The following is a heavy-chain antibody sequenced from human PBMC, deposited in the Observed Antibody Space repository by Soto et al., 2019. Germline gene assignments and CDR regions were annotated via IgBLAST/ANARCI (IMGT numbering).Heavy chain of an antibody. Sequence: EVQLVESGGGLVLPGGSLRLSCAASRLTFSNCEMNWVRQAPGKGLEWVSYIGRGGTTTYYADSLKGRFTISRDNAKNSLYLQMNSLRAEDTAVYYCATRSGGGGAFDFWGQGTMVTVSS. V-gene: IGHV3-48*03. J-gene: IGHJ3*01. CDR1: RLTFSNCE. CDR3: ATRSGGGGAFDF. CDR2: IGRGGTTT. D-gene: IGHD3-10*01.